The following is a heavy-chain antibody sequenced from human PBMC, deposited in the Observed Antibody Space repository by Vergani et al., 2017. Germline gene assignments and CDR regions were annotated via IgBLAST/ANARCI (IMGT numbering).Heavy chain of an antibody. J-gene: IGHJ6*02. CDR1: GGSISSSSYY. CDR3: ARLMESLLWFGELSPYYGMDV. V-gene: IGHV4-39*01. D-gene: IGHD3-10*01. Sequence: QLQLQESGPGLVKPSETLSLTCTVSGGSISSSSYYWGWIRQPPGKVLEWIGSIYYSGSTYYNPSLKSRVTISVDTSKNQFSLKLSAVTAADTAVYYCARLMESLLWFGELSPYYGMDVWGQGTTVTVSS. CDR2: IYYSGST.